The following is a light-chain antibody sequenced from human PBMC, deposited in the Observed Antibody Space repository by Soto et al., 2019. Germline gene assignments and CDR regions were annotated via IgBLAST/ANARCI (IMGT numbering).Light chain of an antibody. CDR1: QSVSSD. CDR2: GAS. J-gene: IGKJ2*01. V-gene: IGKV3-15*01. CDR3: QQYHNWPYT. Sequence: EIVMTQSPATLSVSPGERATLSCRASQSVSSDLAWYQQQPGQAPRLLIYGASTRATGIPARFTGSGSGTEFTLTISSLQSEDFATYYCQQYHNWPYTFGQGTKLE.